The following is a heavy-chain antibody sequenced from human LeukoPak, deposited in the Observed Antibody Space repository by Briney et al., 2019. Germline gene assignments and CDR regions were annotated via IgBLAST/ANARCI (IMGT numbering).Heavy chain of an antibody. D-gene: IGHD6-13*01. Sequence: SVKVSCKASGGTFSSYAISWVRQAPGQGLEWMGRIIPILGIANYAQKFQGRVTITADKSTSTAYMELSSLRSEDTAVYYCARGGGSSWLHGWFDPWGQGTLVTVSS. CDR2: IIPILGIA. V-gene: IGHV1-69*04. CDR3: ARGGGSSWLHGWFDP. CDR1: GGTFSSYA. J-gene: IGHJ5*02.